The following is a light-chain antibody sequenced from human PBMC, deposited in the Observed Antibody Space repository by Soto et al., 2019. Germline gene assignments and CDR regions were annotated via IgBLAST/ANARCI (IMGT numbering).Light chain of an antibody. V-gene: IGKV1-39*01. Sequence: DIQMTQSPSSLSASVGDRVTITCRASQSISSYLNWYQQKPGKAPKLLIYAASSLQSGVPSRFSGSGSGTDFTLTISRLEPEDFAVYYCQQHGTSPRTFGQGTKVDIK. J-gene: IGKJ1*01. CDR2: AAS. CDR3: QQHGTSPRT. CDR1: QSISSY.